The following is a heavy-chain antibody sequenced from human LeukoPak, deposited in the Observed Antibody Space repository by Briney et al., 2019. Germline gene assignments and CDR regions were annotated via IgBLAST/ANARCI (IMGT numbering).Heavy chain of an antibody. D-gene: IGHD3-22*01. Sequence: GGSLRLSCAASGFTFSSYAMSWVRQAPGKGLEWVSGINWNGGSTGYADSVKGRFTISRDNAKNSLYLQMNSLRAEDTALYHCARAEDSSGYYAGGFDYWGQGTLVTVSS. CDR1: GFTFSSYA. J-gene: IGHJ4*02. CDR2: INWNGGST. V-gene: IGHV3-20*01. CDR3: ARAEDSSGYYAGGFDY.